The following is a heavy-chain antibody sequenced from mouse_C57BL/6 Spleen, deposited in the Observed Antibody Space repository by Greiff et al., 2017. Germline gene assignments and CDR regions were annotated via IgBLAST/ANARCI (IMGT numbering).Heavy chain of an antibody. CDR2: IYPGDGDI. J-gene: IGHJ2*01. V-gene: IGHV1-80*01. CDR1: GYAFSSYW. CDR3: ARRGPSYFDY. Sequence: QVQLQQSGAELVKPGASVKISCKASGYAFSSYWMNWVKQRPGKGLEWIGQIYPGDGDINYNGKFKGKATLTADKSSSTSYLQRSSLTSVDAAVYCCARRGPSYFDYGGQGTTRTVSS.